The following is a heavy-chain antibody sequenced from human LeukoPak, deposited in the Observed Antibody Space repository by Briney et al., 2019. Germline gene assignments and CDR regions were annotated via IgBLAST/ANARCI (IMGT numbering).Heavy chain of an antibody. D-gene: IGHD3-22*01. V-gene: IGHV4-39*01. CDR2: IYYSGST. Sequence: PSETLSLTCTVSGGSISSSSYYWGWIRQPPGKGLEWIGSIYYSGSTYYNPSFKSRVTISVDTSKNQFSLKLSSVTAADTAVYYCARHGPDNYYDSSGYYYAFDYWGQGTLVTVSS. CDR3: ARHGPDNYYDSSGYYYAFDY. CDR1: GGSISSSSYY. J-gene: IGHJ4*02.